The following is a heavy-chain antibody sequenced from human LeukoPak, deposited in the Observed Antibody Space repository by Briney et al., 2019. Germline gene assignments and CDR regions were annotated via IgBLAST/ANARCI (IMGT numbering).Heavy chain of an antibody. CDR1: GFTFSNYA. Sequence: GGSLRLSCSASGFTFSNYAMHWVRQAPGKGLESVSAISSNGGSTYYADSVKGRFTISRDNSRNTPYLQMSSLRAEDTAVYYCLAGDYWGQGTLVTVSS. J-gene: IGHJ4*01. CDR2: ISSNGGST. V-gene: IGHV3-64D*06. CDR3: LAGDY.